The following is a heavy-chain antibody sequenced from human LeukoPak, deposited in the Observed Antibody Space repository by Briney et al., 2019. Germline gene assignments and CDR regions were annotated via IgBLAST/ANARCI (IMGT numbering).Heavy chain of an antibody. D-gene: IGHD6-13*01. CDR3: ATHEVAALNTFDY. CDR2: YDLEDGEI. Sequence: ASVKVSCKVSGHTLTELSVHWVRQAPGKGLEWVGGYDLEDGEIKYPQKFQGRVTMTDDKSTDTTYMELRSLTSEDTAVYYCATHEVAALNTFDYWGQGTLVTVSS. V-gene: IGHV1-24*01. CDR1: GHTLTELS. J-gene: IGHJ4*02.